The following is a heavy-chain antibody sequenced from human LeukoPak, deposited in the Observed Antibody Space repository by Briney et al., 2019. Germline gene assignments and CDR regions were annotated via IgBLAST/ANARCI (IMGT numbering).Heavy chain of an antibody. Sequence: PSETLSLTCTVSGGSISSYYWSWIRQPPGKGLEWIGYIYYSGSTNYNPSLKSRVTISVDTSKNQFSLKLSSVTAADTAVYYCASRDRNDSNDYWGQGTLVTVSS. J-gene: IGHJ4*02. V-gene: IGHV4-59*08. CDR2: IYYSGST. CDR1: GGSISSYY. CDR3: ASRDRNDSNDY. D-gene: IGHD3-22*01.